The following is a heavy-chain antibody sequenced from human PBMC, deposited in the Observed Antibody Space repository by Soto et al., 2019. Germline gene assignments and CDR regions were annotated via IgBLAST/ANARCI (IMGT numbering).Heavy chain of an antibody. Sequence: GSLRLSCAASGFTFDDYGMSWVRQAPGKGLGWVSGINWNGGSTGYADSVKGRFTISRDNAKNSLYLQMNSLRAEDTALYYCARSYSSSWLSYYGMDVWGQGTTVTVSS. CDR1: GFTFDDYG. CDR3: ARSYSSSWLSYYGMDV. CDR2: INWNGGST. J-gene: IGHJ6*02. V-gene: IGHV3-20*04. D-gene: IGHD6-13*01.